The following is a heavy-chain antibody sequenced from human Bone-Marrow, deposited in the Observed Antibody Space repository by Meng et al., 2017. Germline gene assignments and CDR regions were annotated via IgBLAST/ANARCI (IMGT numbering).Heavy chain of an antibody. CDR1: GDNFPDYY. Sequence: ASVKVFCNPSGDNFPDYYIHWVRRAPGQGLEWMGRSNPKSGDTHYAQKFQARVTMTAATSISTAYMELIGLKSDDTAMYYCARDEDISAAGKLFGDYWGQGTLVTVSS. J-gene: IGHJ4*02. CDR3: ARDEDISAAGKLFGDY. D-gene: IGHD6-25*01. CDR2: SNPKSGDT. V-gene: IGHV1-2*06.